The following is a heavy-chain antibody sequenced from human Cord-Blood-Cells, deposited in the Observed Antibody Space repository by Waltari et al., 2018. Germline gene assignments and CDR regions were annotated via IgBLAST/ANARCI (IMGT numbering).Heavy chain of an antibody. V-gene: IGHV4-39*01. CDR2: IYYSGST. J-gene: IGHJ2*01. CDR1: GGSISSSSYY. CDR3: ATVSGYSYGYWYFDL. D-gene: IGHD5-18*01. Sequence: TVSGGSISSSSYYWGWIRQPPGKGLEWIGSIYYSGSTYYNPSLKSRVTISVDTSKNQFSLKLSSVTAADTAVYYCATVSGYSYGYWYFDLWGRGTLVTVSS.